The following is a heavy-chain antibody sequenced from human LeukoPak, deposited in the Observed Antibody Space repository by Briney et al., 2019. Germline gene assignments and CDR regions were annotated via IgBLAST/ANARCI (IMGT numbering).Heavy chain of an antibody. D-gene: IGHD3-16*01. CDR1: GFTLSTYW. CDR2: INPDGSGN. CDR3: ASWGAGGNF. V-gene: IGHV3-7*01. Sequence: GGSLRLTCAASGFTLSTYWMNWVRQVHGQGLDWVANINPDGSGNRYVDSVKGRFTIARDNADNSLSLQMNSLRAEDTAVYYCASWGAGGNFWGRGTLVSVSS. J-gene: IGHJ4*02.